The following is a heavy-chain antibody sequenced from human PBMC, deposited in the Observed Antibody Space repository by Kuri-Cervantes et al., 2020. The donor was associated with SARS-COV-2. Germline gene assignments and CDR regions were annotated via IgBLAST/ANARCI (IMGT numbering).Heavy chain of an antibody. D-gene: IGHD3-10*01. CDR2: ISSSSSYI. CDR3: ARAGYYYGSGSPRYVDV. V-gene: IGHV3-21*01. J-gene: IGHJ6*03. Sequence: GGSLRLSCAASGFTFSSYAMSWVRQAPGKGLEWASSISSSSSYIYYADSVKGRFTISRDSAKNSLYLQMNSLRAGDTAVYYCARAGYYYGSGSPRYVDVWGKGTTVTVSS. CDR1: GFTFSSYA.